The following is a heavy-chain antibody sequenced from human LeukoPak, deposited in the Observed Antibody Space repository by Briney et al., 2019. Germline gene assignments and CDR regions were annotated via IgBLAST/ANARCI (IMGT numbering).Heavy chain of an antibody. J-gene: IGHJ4*02. Sequence: GGSLRLSCAASGFTFSTSWMSWVRQAPGKGLEWVTFIRYDGSNKYYAESVKGRFTISRDNSKNTLYLQMSSLRAEDTAVYYCAKAIHSSSSGVVDYWGQGTLVTVSS. CDR3: AKAIHSSSSGVVDY. CDR2: IRYDGSNK. D-gene: IGHD6-6*01. CDR1: GFTFSTSW. V-gene: IGHV3-30*02.